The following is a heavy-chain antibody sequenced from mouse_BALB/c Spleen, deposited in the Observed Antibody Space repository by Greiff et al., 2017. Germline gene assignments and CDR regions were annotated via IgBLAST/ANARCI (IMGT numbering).Heavy chain of an antibody. CDR1: GYSITSDYA. J-gene: IGHJ1*01. D-gene: IGHD2-3*01. V-gene: IGHV3-2*02. CDR2: ISYSGST. Sequence: EVQLQQSGPGLVKPSQSLSLTCTVTGYSITSDYAWNWIRQFPGNKLEWMGYISYSGSTSYNPSLKSRISITRDTSKNQFFLQLNSVTTEDTATYYCARSYDGYYPNWYFDVWGAETTGTVSS. CDR3: ARSYDGYYPNWYFDV.